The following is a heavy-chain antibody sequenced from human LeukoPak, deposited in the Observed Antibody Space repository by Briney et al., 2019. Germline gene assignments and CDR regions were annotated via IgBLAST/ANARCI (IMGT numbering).Heavy chain of an antibody. CDR3: ARGAAPRMGATRPDY. V-gene: IGHV1-46*01. Sequence: ASVKVSCKASGYTFTSYYMHWVRQAPGQGLEWMGIINPSGGSTSYAQKFQGRVTMTRDMSTSTVYMELSSLRSEDTAVYYCARGAAPRMGATRPDYWGQGTLVTVSP. CDR2: INPSGGST. D-gene: IGHD1-26*01. CDR1: GYTFTSYY. J-gene: IGHJ4*02.